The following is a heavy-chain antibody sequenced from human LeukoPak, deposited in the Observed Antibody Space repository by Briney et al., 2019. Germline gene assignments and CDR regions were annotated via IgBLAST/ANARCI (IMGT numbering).Heavy chain of an antibody. J-gene: IGHJ4*02. CDR3: ARSRYYYDSSGYYYEDY. CDR2: INHSGST. Sequence: PSETLSLACAVYGGSFSGYYWSWIRQPPGKGLEWIGEINHSGSTNYNPSLKSRVTISVDTSKNQFSLKLSSVTAADTAVYYCARSRYYYDSSGYYYEDYWGQGTLVTVSS. D-gene: IGHD3-22*01. V-gene: IGHV4-34*01. CDR1: GGSFSGYY.